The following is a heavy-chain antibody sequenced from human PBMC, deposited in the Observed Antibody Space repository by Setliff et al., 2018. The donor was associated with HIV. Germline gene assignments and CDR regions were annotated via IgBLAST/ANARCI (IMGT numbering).Heavy chain of an antibody. CDR1: GFTFSSYA. CDR2: ITASGGST. V-gene: IGHV3-23*01. D-gene: IGHD3-22*01. Sequence: GGSLRLSCAASGFTFSSYARSWVRQAPGKGLEWVSAITASGGSTYYADSVKGRLTITADESTSTAYLELSSLRSEDTAVYYCAIVDYYDSSGYWHFDYWGQGTLVTVSS. J-gene: IGHJ4*02. CDR3: AIVDYYDSSGYWHFDY.